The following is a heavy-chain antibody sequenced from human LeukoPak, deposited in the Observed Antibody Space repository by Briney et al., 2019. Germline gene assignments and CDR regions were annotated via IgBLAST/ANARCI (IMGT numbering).Heavy chain of an antibody. J-gene: IGHJ3*02. CDR1: GFAVSSHY. V-gene: IGHV3-66*02. Sequence: PGGSLRLSCAASGFAVSSHYMSWVRQAPGKGLEWVSIISSDGITSYADSIRGRFTISRDNSRNTVYLQMSSLRPEDTAVYYCARSLGTTRLHRDAFDIWGQGTMVTVSS. CDR3: ARSLGTTRLHRDAFDI. CDR2: ISSDGIT. D-gene: IGHD1-26*01.